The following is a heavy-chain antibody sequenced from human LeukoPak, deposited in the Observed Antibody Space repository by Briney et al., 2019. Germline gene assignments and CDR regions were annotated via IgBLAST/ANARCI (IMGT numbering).Heavy chain of an antibody. Sequence: GGSLRLSCAASGFTFDDYAMHWVRQAPGKGLEWVSGISWNSGSIGYADSVKGRFTISRDNAKNSLYLQMNSLRAEDTALYYCAKDTGVAAAGGWFVPWGQGTLVTVSS. J-gene: IGHJ5*02. CDR1: GFTFDDYA. V-gene: IGHV3-9*01. CDR3: AKDTGVAAAGGWFVP. CDR2: ISWNSGSI. D-gene: IGHD6-13*01.